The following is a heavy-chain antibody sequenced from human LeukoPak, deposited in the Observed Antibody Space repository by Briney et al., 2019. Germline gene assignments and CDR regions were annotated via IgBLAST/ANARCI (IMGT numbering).Heavy chain of an antibody. D-gene: IGHD1-26*01. Sequence: GRSLRLSCEASGFTFSSYNMNWVRQAPGKRLEWVSSVTSSSSYVFYADSVKGRFTISRDNAKNSLYLQMNSLTAEDTAVYYCARDPYSGNYGNTYYYYMDVWGKGTTVTISS. J-gene: IGHJ6*03. V-gene: IGHV3-21*06. CDR2: VTSSSSYV. CDR1: GFTFSSYN. CDR3: ARDPYSGNYGNTYYYYMDV.